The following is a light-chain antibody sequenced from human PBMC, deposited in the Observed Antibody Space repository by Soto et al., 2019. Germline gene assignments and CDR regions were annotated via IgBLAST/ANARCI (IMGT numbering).Light chain of an antibody. CDR3: QAWDSGVV. Sequence: SYELTQPPSVSVSPGQTASITCSGDKLGDKYACWYQQKPRQSPVLVIYQDSKRPSGIPERFSGSNSGNTATLTISGTQAMDEADYYCQAWDSGVVFGGGTKLTVL. CDR1: KLGDKY. V-gene: IGLV3-1*01. CDR2: QDS. J-gene: IGLJ2*01.